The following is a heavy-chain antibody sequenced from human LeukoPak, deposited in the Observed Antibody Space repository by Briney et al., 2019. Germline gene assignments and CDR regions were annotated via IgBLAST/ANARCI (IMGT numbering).Heavy chain of an antibody. CDR1: GFTFSSYS. V-gene: IGHV3-21*01. Sequence: GGSLRLSCAASGFTFSSYSMNCVRQAPGKGLEWVSSISSSGSYIYYADSVKGRFTISRDNAKNSLYLQMNSLRAEDTAVYYCARDGNLEQWLAYFDYWGQGTLVTVSS. CDR2: ISSSGSYI. CDR3: ARDGNLEQWLAYFDY. D-gene: IGHD6-19*01. J-gene: IGHJ4*02.